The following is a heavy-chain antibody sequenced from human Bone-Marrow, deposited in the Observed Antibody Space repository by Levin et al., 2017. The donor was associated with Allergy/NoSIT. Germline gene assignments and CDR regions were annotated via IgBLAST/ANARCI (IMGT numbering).Heavy chain of an antibody. CDR3: ARGGRYCSGVCNYYLDS. D-gene: IGHD2-8*02. V-gene: IGHV4-34*01. CDR2: ISPTGDT. J-gene: IGHJ4*02. Sequence: SPTLSLTCAVSGGSFSGSYWTWIRQSPDKGLEWIGEISPTGDTNYNPSLESRVTISVDTSTLHFSLRMSAMTASDTAVYYCARGGRYCSGVCNYYLDSWGQGALVTVSS. CDR1: GGSFSGSY.